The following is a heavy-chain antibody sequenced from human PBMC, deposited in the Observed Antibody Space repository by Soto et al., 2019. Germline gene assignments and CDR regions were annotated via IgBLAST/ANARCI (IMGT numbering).Heavy chain of an antibody. CDR3: ARLASYYDILTGYQHYYFDY. J-gene: IGHJ4*02. Sequence: PSETLSLTCTVSGGSISSSSYYWGWIRQPPGKGLEWIGSIYYSGSTYYNPSLKSRVTISVDTSKNQFSLKLSSVTAADTAVYYCARLASYYDILTGYQHYYFDYWGQGTLVTVSS. CDR2: IYYSGST. CDR1: GGSISSSSYY. D-gene: IGHD3-9*01. V-gene: IGHV4-39*01.